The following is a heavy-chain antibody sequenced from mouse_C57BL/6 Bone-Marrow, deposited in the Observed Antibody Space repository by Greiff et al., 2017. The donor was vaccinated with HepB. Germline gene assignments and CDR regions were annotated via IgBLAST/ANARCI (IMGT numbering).Heavy chain of an antibody. Sequence: EVQLVESGGGLVKPGGSLKLSCAASGFTFSSYAMSWVRQTPEKRLEWVATISDGGSYTYYPENVKGRFTISRDNAKNNLYLQMSHLKTEDTAMYNCARESYNYGSSYVADYAMNYWGQGTSVTVSS. CDR3: ARESYNYGSSYVADYAMNY. D-gene: IGHD1-1*01. CDR2: ISDGGSYT. J-gene: IGHJ4*01. CDR1: GFTFSSYA. V-gene: IGHV5-4*01.